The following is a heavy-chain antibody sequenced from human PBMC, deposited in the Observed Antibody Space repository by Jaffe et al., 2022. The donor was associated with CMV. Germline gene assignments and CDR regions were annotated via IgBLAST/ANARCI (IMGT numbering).Heavy chain of an antibody. CDR1: GFTFSSYS. D-gene: IGHD3-10*01. Sequence: EVQLVESGGGLVQPGGSLRLSCAASGFTFSSYSMNWVRQAPGKGLEWVSYISSSSSTIYYADSVKGRFTISRDNAKNSLYLQMNSLRDEDTAVYYCARDQGSSLRGVVFPRAGMDVWGQGTTVTVSS. J-gene: IGHJ6*02. CDR3: ARDQGSSLRGVVFPRAGMDV. V-gene: IGHV3-48*02. CDR2: ISSSSSTI.